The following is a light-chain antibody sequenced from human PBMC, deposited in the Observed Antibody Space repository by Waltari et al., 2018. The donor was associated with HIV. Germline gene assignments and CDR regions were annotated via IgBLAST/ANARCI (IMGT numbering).Light chain of an antibody. J-gene: IGKJ2*01. CDR3: QQYNSYPYT. V-gene: IGKV1-5*03. CDR1: QSISSW. Sequence: SASVGDRVTITCRASQSISSWLAWYQQKPGKAPKLLIYKASSLESGVPLRFSGSGSGTEFTLTISSLQPDDFATYYCQQYNSYPYTFGQGTKLEIK. CDR2: KAS.